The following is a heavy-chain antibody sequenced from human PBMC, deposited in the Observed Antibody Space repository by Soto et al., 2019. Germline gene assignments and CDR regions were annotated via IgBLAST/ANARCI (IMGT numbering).Heavy chain of an antibody. CDR2: ISYDGSNK. V-gene: IGHV3-30*18. D-gene: IGHD5-12*01. Sequence: HPGGSLRLSCAASGFTFSSYGMHWVRQAPGKGLERVAVISYDGSNKYYADSVKGRFTISRDNSKNTLYLQMNSLRAEDTAVYYCAKVPRWLRFTPDYFDYWGQGTLVTVSS. CDR3: AKVPRWLRFTPDYFDY. CDR1: GFTFSSYG. J-gene: IGHJ4*02.